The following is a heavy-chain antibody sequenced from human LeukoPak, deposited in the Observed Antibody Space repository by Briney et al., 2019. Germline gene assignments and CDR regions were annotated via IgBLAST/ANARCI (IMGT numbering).Heavy chain of an antibody. V-gene: IGHV3-21*01. D-gene: IGHD3-16*02. Sequence: GGSLRLSCAASGFTFSSYSMNWVRQAPGKGLEWVSSISSSSSYIYYADSAKGRFTISRDNAKNSLYVQMNSLRAEDTAVYYCARSIGMGNHWGQGTLVTVSS. CDR2: ISSSSSYI. J-gene: IGHJ4*02. CDR3: ARSIGMGNH. CDR1: GFTFSSYS.